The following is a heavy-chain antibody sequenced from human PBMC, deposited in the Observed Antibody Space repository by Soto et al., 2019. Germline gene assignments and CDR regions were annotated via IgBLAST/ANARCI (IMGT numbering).Heavy chain of an antibody. CDR1: GLTFTSAS. CDR2: IKTKGDGGAT. V-gene: IGHV3-15*07. D-gene: IGHD3-10*01. J-gene: IGHJ4*02. Sequence: EVQLVESGGGLVEPGGSLRLSCAASGLTFTSASMNWVRQAPGKGLAWVGQIKTKGDGGATAYAAPVKGRFTVSRDDSINMLFLQVNSLKAEDTAVYYCTTRTAAVCFGSDWGQGTLVTVSS. CDR3: TTRTAAVCFGSD.